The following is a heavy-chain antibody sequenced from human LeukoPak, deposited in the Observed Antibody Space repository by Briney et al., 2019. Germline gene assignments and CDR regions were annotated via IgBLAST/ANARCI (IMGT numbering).Heavy chain of an antibody. Sequence: GRSLRLSCAASGFTFSSYGMHWVRQAPGKGLEWVAVISYDGSNKYYADSVKGRFTISRDNSKNTLYLQMNSLRAEDTAVYYCAKDYSIAVAGPGFDYWGQGTLVTVSS. D-gene: IGHD6-19*01. V-gene: IGHV3-30*18. J-gene: IGHJ4*02. CDR1: GFTFSSYG. CDR2: ISYDGSNK. CDR3: AKDYSIAVAGPGFDY.